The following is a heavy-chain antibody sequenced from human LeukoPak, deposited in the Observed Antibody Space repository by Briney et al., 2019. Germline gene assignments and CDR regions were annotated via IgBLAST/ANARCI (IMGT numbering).Heavy chain of an antibody. V-gene: IGHV3-23*01. J-gene: IGHJ4*02. CDR2: ISGSGGST. CDR1: GFTFSSYA. Sequence: PGGSLRLSCAASGFTFSSYAMSWVRQAPGKGLEWVSAISGSGGSTYYADSVKGRFTISRDNSKNTLYLQMNSLRAEDTAVYYCARNYYDGSGYYQSFDYWGQGTLVTVSS. D-gene: IGHD3-22*01. CDR3: ARNYYDGSGYYQSFDY.